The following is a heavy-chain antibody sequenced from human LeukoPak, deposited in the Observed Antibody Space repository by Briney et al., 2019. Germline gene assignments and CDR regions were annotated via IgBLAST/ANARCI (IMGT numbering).Heavy chain of an antibody. Sequence: PGGSLRLSCAATGFTFSRAWMSWVRQAPGKGLEWVGRIRNKASSYTTEYAASVKGRFTISRDDSKNSLYLQMNSLNTEDTAVYYCARVGRDQSTGGDWGQGTTVTVSS. V-gene: IGHV3-72*01. J-gene: IGHJ6*02. CDR2: IRNKASSYTT. D-gene: IGHD2-2*01. CDR3: ARVGRDQSTGGD. CDR1: GFTFSRAW.